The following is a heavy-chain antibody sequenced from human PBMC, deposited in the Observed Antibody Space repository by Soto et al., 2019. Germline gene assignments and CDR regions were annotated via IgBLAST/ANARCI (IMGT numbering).Heavy chain of an antibody. CDR3: ASPKIAFYNWFDP. D-gene: IGHD3-3*02. V-gene: IGHV4-39*01. Sequence: QLQLQESGPGLVKPSETLSLTCTVSGGSISSSSYYWGWIRQPPGKGLEWIGSIYYSGSTYYNPSLKSRAXISVDTSKNQFSLKLSSVTAADTAVYYCASPKIAFYNWFDPWGQGTLVTVSS. J-gene: IGHJ5*02. CDR1: GGSISSSSYY. CDR2: IYYSGST.